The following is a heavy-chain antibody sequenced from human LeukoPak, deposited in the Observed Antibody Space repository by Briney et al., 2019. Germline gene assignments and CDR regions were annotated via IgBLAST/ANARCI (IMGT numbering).Heavy chain of an antibody. Sequence: PGGSLRLSCAASGFTFTTYDMNWVRQAPGKGLEWVSSISSRSTSIYYADSVKGRFTISRDNAKNSLYLQMNSLRAEDTAVYWCARVYIAYDTLDYWGQGTLVTVSS. V-gene: IGHV3-21*01. CDR1: GFTFTTYD. D-gene: IGHD3-9*01. J-gene: IGHJ4*02. CDR2: ISSRSTSI. CDR3: ARVYIAYDTLDY.